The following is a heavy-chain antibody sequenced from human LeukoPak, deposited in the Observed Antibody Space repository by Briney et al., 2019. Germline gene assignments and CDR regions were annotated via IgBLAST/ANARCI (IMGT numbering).Heavy chain of an antibody. Sequence: SETLSLTYAVYGASFSGYYWSWIRQPPGKGLEWIGEINHSGSTNYNPSLKSRVTISVDTSKNQFSLKLSSVTAADTAVYYCARNRYFRYWGQGTLVTVSS. J-gene: IGHJ4*02. V-gene: IGHV4-34*01. CDR3: ARNRYFRY. CDR1: GASFSGYY. D-gene: IGHD3-9*01. CDR2: INHSGST.